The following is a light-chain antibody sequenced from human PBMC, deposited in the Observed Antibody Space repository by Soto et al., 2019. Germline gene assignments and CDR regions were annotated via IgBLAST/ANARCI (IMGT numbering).Light chain of an antibody. CDR1: QSVSSNY. CDR3: HQYGGSPPT. V-gene: IGKV3-20*01. CDR2: GVS. J-gene: IGKJ1*01. Sequence: EIVLTHSPGALSLSPGETATLACRASQSVSSNYLPWHQQQPGQPPRLLIYGVSGRATGIPDRFSGSGSGTDFTLTISRLEPEDFAVYHCHQYGGSPPTFGQGTTV.